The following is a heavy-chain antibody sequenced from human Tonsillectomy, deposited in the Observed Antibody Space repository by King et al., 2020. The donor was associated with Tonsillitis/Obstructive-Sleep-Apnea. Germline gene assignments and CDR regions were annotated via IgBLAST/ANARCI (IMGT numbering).Heavy chain of an antibody. D-gene: IGHD3-22*01. CDR1: GFTFGDYA. V-gene: IGHV3-49*04. Sequence: VQLVESGGGLVQPGRSLRLSCTASGFTFGDYAMSWVRQAPGKGLEWVGFIRSKAYGGTTEYAASVKGRFTISRDDSKSIAYLQMNSLKTEDTAVYYCTRDSEYYVSSGYYYRSYYYGMDVWGQGTTVTVSS. CDR2: IRSKAYGGTT. J-gene: IGHJ6*02. CDR3: TRDSEYYVSSGYYYRSYYYGMDV.